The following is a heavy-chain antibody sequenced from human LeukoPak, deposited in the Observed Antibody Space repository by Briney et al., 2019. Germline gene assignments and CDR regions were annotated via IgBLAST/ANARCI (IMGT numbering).Heavy chain of an antibody. D-gene: IGHD2-8*01. CDR3: AKGDCASGSCYFDD. J-gene: IGHJ4*02. CDR1: GFTLSKHP. V-gene: IGHV3-23*01. CDR2: LSDTGDSR. Sequence: GGSLRLSCAASGFTLSKHPMYWVRQAPGKGLEWVSSLSDTGDSRHYADSVKGRFTISRDSARSALYLQMNSLRAEDAAVYYCAKGDCASGSCYFDDWGQGSQVTVSS.